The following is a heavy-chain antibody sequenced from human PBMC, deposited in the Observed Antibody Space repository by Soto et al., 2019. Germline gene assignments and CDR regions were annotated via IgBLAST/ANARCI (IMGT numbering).Heavy chain of an antibody. Sequence: QVDLVQSGAEVKKPGASVTISCKASGSAITRYYIHWVRQAPGRGLEWMGIINPGGGSASYAPKFQYRVTIDKDTSTGTVYMDLRSLRTEDTAVYYCARDTSGWSLNGLDVWGQGTTVNVSS. CDR3: ARDTSGWSLNGLDV. D-gene: IGHD6-19*01. CDR1: GSAITRYY. J-gene: IGHJ6*02. CDR2: INPGGGSA. V-gene: IGHV1-46*01.